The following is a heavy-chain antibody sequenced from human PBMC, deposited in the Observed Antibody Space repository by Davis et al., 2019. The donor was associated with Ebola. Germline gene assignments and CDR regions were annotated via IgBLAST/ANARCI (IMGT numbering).Heavy chain of an antibody. CDR2: INPNSGGT. CDR3: ARGGYCSGGSCYYFDY. V-gene: IGHV1-2*06. D-gene: IGHD2-15*01. Sequence: ASVKVSCKASGYTFTSYGITWVRQAPGQGLEWMGRINPNSGGTNYAQKFQGRVTMTRDTSISTAYMELSRLRSDDTAVYYCARGGYCSGGSCYYFDYWGQGTLVTVSS. CDR1: GYTFTSYG. J-gene: IGHJ4*02.